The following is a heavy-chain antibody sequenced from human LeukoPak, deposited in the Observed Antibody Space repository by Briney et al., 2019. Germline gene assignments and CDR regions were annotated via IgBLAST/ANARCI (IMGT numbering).Heavy chain of an antibody. CDR1: GFTFSSYG. Sequence: PGGSLRLSCAASGFTFSSYGMHWVRQAPGKGLEWVAFIQYDGSNKYYADSVKGRFTISRDNSKNTLYLQMNSLRAEDAAVYYCARDKPRGSYYGSIFDSWGQGTLVTVSS. V-gene: IGHV3-30*02. CDR3: ARDKPRGSYYGSIFDS. CDR2: IQYDGSNK. J-gene: IGHJ4*02. D-gene: IGHD1-26*01.